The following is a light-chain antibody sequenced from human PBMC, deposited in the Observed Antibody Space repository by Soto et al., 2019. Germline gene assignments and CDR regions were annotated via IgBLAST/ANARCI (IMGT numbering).Light chain of an antibody. V-gene: IGKV3-20*01. J-gene: IGKJ1*01. CDR2: GAS. CDR3: QHYGPSLWT. CDR1: QSVSSTY. Sequence: EIVLKPSPGTLSLSPGESATLSSRASQSVSSTYLAWYQQKPGQSPRLLIYGASIRATGIPDRFSGSGSGTDFTLTISGLEDGDGAVYFCQHYGPSLWTFGQGTKVEI.